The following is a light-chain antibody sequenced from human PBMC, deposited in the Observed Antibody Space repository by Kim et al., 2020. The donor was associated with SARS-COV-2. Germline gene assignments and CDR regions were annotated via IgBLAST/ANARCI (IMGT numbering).Light chain of an antibody. V-gene: IGKV1-33*01. CDR1: QDISSY. CDR2: DGS. CDR3: LQYDDLPYT. J-gene: IGKJ2*01. Sequence: DIQMTQSPSSLSASVGDRITITCQASQDISSYLSWYQQRQGTPPHLLIYDGSTLEAGVPSRFNGSGSGTHFTFTITSLQPEDSATYYCLQYDDLPYTFGPGTKLEIK.